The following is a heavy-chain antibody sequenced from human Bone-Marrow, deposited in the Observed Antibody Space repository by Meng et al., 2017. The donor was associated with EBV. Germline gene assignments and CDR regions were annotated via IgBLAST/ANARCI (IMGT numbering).Heavy chain of an antibody. Sequence: QLQLEESGPGLVKPSEPLSLTCTVSGGSISSSNFYWGWIRQPPGKGLEWIGTIYYSGSSYNNPSLKNRVTMSVDTSKNQFSLKLSSVTAADTAVYYCARNMGDGYNPFDFWGQGTLVTVSS. J-gene: IGHJ4*02. D-gene: IGHD5-24*01. CDR3: ARNMGDGYNPFDF. CDR1: GGSISSSNFY. CDR2: IYYSGSS. V-gene: IGHV4-39*07.